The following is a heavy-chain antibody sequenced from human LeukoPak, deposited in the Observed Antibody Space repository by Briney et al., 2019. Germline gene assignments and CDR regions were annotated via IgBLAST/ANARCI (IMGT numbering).Heavy chain of an antibody. CDR3: ASSRDDFWSGYEDY. CDR2: IYYSGST. J-gene: IGHJ4*02. D-gene: IGHD3-3*01. CDR1: GVSISSSSYY. Sequence: SETLSLTCTVSGVSISSSSYYWGWIRQPPGKGLEWIGSIYYSGSTYYNPSLKSRVTISVDTSKNQFSLKLSSVTAADTAVYYCASSRDDFWSGYEDYWGQGTLVTVSS. V-gene: IGHV4-39*01.